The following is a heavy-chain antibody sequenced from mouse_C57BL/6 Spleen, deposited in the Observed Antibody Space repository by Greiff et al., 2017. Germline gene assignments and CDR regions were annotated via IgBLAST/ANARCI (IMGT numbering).Heavy chain of an antibody. J-gene: IGHJ3*01. CDR2: INPNNGGT. Sequence: EVQLQQSGPELVKPGASVKMSCKASGYTFTDYNMHWVKQSHGKSLEWIGYINPNNGGTSYNQKVKGKATLTVNKSSSTAYMELRSLTSEDSAVYYCARGGYYYGSSFAWFAYWGQGTLVTVSA. D-gene: IGHD1-1*01. V-gene: IGHV1-22*01. CDR1: GYTFTDYN. CDR3: ARGGYYYGSSFAWFAY.